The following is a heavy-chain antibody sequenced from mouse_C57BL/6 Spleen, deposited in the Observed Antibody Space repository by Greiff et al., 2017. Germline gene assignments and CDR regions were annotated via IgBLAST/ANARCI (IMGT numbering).Heavy chain of an antibody. CDR1: GYTFTDYN. CDR3: AGSGTFCAMGC. CDR2: INPNNGGT. J-gene: IGHJ4*01. Sequence: VQLQQSGPELVKPGASVKISCKASGYTFTDYNMDWVKQSHGKSLEWIGDINPNNGGTIYNQKFKGKATLTVDKSSSTAYMELRSLTSEDTAVYSCAGSGTFCAMGCWGQGASVSVSS. D-gene: IGHD4-1*01. V-gene: IGHV1-18*01.